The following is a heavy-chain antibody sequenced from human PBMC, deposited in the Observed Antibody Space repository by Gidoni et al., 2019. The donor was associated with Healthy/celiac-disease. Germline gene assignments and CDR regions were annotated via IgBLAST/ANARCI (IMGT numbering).Heavy chain of an antibody. J-gene: IGHJ4*02. CDR3: ARDRSWGLRRNRAGSYGVFDY. V-gene: IGHV3-21*01. D-gene: IGHD3-10*01. Sequence: EVQLVESGGGLVKPGGSLRLSCAASGFTFSSYSMNWFRQAPGKGLEWVSSISSSSSYIYYADSVKGRFTISRDNAKNSLYLQMNSLRAEDTAVYYCARDRSWGLRRNRAGSYGVFDYWGQGTLVTVSS. CDR1: GFTFSSYS. CDR2: ISSSSSYI.